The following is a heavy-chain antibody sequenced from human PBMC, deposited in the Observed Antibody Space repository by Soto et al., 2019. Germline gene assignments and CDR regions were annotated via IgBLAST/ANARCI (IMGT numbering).Heavy chain of an antibody. CDR3: ARGDYYDSSGYYYGLSLGFDY. CDR2: INHSGST. D-gene: IGHD3-22*01. CDR1: GGSFSGYY. Sequence: KTSETLSLTCAVYGGSFSGYYWSWIRQPPGKGLEWIGEINHSGSTNYNPSLKSRVTISVDTSKNQFSLKLSSVTAADTAVYYCARGDYYDSSGYYYGLSLGFDYWGQGTLVTVSS. J-gene: IGHJ4*02. V-gene: IGHV4-34*01.